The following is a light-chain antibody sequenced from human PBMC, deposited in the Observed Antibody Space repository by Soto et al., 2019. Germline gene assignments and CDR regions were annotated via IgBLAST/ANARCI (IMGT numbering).Light chain of an antibody. V-gene: IGKV3-11*01. CDR3: QQRSNWPPIFT. J-gene: IGKJ3*01. CDR1: QSVDNY. CDR2: DVS. Sequence: ESVMTQSPATLSLSPGERATLSCRTSQSVDNYLVWYQQKPGQAPRLLIHDVSKRATGIPDRFSGSGSGTDFTLTINSLEPEDFAVYYCQQRSNWPPIFTFGPGTKVDIK.